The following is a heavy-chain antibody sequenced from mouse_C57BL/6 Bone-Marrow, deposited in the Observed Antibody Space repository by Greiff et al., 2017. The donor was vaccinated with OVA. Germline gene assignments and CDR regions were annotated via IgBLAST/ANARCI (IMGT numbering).Heavy chain of an antibody. J-gene: IGHJ1*03. CDR2: INPNNGGT. CDR3: ARGDYGNYAYWYFDV. D-gene: IGHD2-1*01. Sequence: VQLQQSGPELVKPGASVKISCKASGYTFTDYYMNWVKQSHGKSLEWIGDINPNNGGTSYNQKFKGKATLTVDKSSSTAYMELRSLTSEDSAVYYCARGDYGNYAYWYFDVWGTGTTVTVSS. CDR1: GYTFTDYY. V-gene: IGHV1-26*01.